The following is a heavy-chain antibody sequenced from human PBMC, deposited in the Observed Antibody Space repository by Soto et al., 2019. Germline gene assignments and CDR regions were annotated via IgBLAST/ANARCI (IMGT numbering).Heavy chain of an antibody. CDR1: GFMFTNHG. CDR3: LRGDYWSDEPFDY. D-gene: IGHD2-8*02. CDR2: IWSDGNKR. Sequence: QVQLVESGGGVVQPGRSLRLSCAASGFMFTNHGMHWVRQAPGKGLEWVAVIWSDGNKRYYADSVKGRFTFSRDTSNNTLYLQMNNLRAEDMAMYYRLRGDYWSDEPFDYWGQGTLVTVSS. V-gene: IGHV3-33*01. J-gene: IGHJ4*02.